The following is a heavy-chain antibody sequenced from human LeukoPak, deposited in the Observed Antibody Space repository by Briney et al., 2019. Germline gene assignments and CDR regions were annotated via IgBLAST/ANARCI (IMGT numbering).Heavy chain of an antibody. V-gene: IGHV3-30*18. CDR3: AKSMGGWYAFDI. Sequence: PGRSLRLSCAASGFTFSSYGMHWVRQAPDKGLEWVAVISYDGSYKNYADSVKGRFTISRDNSKNTVYLQMNTLRAEDTAVYHCAKSMGGWYAFDIWGQGTMVTVSS. CDR2: ISYDGSYK. J-gene: IGHJ3*02. CDR1: GFTFSSYG. D-gene: IGHD2-15*01.